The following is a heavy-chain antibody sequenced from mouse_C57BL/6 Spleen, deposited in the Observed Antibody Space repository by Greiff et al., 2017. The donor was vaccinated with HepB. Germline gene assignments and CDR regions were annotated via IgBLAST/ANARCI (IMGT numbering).Heavy chain of an antibody. CDR3: ARSEAMDY. CDR2: ISDGGSYT. V-gene: IGHV5-4*01. J-gene: IGHJ4*01. Sequence: EVQRVESGGGLVKPGGSLKLSCAASGFTFSSYAMSWVRQTPEKRLEWVATISDGGSYTYYPDNVKGRFTISRDNAKNNLYLQMSHLKSEDTAMYYCARSEAMDYWGQGTSVTVSS. CDR1: GFTFSSYA.